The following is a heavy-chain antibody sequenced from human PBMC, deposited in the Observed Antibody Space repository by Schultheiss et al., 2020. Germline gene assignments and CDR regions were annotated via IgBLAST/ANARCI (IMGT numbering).Heavy chain of an antibody. CDR1: GFTFSGSA. J-gene: IGHJ6*02. CDR3: ARDLGRYGDGPLYYYYGMDV. D-gene: IGHD4-17*01. Sequence: GGSLRLSCAASGFTFSGSAMHWVRQAPGKGLEWVSAISGSGGSTYYADSVKGRFTISRDNSKNTLYLQMSSLRAEDTAVYYCARDLGRYGDGPLYYYYGMDVLGQGTTVTVSS. CDR2: ISGSGGST. V-gene: IGHV3-64D*06.